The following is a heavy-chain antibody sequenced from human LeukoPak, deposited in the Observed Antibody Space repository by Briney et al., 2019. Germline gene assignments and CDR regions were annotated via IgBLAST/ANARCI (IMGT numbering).Heavy chain of an antibody. CDR3: AKAVKGGIAAPDY. Sequence: GGSLRLSCAASGFTFSSYGMHWVRQAPGKGLEWVAVISYDGSNKYYADSVKGRFAISRDNSKNTLYLQMNNLRAEDTAVYYCAKAVKGGIAAPDYWGQGTLVTVSS. CDR1: GFTFSSYG. D-gene: IGHD6-13*01. CDR2: ISYDGSNK. V-gene: IGHV3-30*18. J-gene: IGHJ4*02.